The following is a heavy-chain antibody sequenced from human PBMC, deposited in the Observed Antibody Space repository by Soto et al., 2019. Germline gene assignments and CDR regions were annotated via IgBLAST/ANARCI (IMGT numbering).Heavy chain of an antibody. CDR2: ISSDGSTT. Sequence: PGGSLRLSCAASGFTLSSYSMNWVRQAPGKGLEWVSYISSDGSTTKYADSVRGRFTISRDNAKNSLYLQMNSLRDEDTAVYYCARDIVVVVAAKRNFHGMDVWGQGTTVTVSS. CDR1: GFTLSSYS. CDR3: ARDIVVVVAAKRNFHGMDV. J-gene: IGHJ6*02. D-gene: IGHD2-15*01. V-gene: IGHV3-48*02.